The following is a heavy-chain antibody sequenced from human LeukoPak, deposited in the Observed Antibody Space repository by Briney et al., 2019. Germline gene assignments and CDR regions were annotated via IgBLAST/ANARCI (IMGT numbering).Heavy chain of an antibody. CDR1: GGSVSSTNW. D-gene: IGHD6-19*01. Sequence: TLSLTCGVSGGSVSSTNWWTWIRQPPGKALEWLALIYWNDDKLYSPSLKNRLTITKDTSKNQVVLTMTNMDPVDTATYYCAHSYNSGWIPFDYWGQGTLVTVSS. CDR2: IYWNDDK. CDR3: AHSYNSGWIPFDY. J-gene: IGHJ4*02. V-gene: IGHV2-5*01.